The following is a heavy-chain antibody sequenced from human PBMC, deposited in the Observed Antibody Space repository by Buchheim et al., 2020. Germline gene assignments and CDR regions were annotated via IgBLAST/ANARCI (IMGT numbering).Heavy chain of an antibody. CDR3: ARVLRGYSYGYYYYYGMDV. Sequence: QVQLQQWGAGLLKPSETLSLTCAVYGGSFSGYYWSWIRQPPGKGLEWIGEINHSGSTNYNPYLKSRVTISVDTSKNQFSLKLSSVTAADTAVYYCARVLRGYSYGYYYYYGMDVWGQGTT. CDR1: GGSFSGYY. D-gene: IGHD5-18*01. V-gene: IGHV4-34*01. J-gene: IGHJ6*02. CDR2: INHSGST.